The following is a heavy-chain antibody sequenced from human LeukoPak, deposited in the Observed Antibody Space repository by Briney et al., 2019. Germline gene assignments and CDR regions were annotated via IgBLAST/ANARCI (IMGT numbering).Heavy chain of an antibody. Sequence: ASVKVSCKTSGYIFTNYGITCVRQAPGQGLEWRGWRNSNNGNTQYAKKVQGRLTMTTDTSTSTVHMELRSLTSDDTAVYYCARERQELRFVERWFDSWGQGTLVTVSS. D-gene: IGHD3-16*01. V-gene: IGHV1-18*01. CDR1: GYIFTNYG. J-gene: IGHJ5*01. CDR3: ARERQELRFVERWFDS. CDR2: RNSNNGNT.